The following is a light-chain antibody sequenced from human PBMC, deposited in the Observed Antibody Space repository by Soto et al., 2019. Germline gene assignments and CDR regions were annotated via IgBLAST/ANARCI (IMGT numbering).Light chain of an antibody. CDR3: CSYAGRSNVV. CDR2: EVN. CDR1: SGDVGTYNL. Sequence: QSALTQPASVSGSPGQSITISCTGTSGDVGTYNLVSWYQQHPGRAPKLITFEVNKRPSGVSNRLSGSKSGNTASLAISGLQADDEADYHCCSYAGRSNVVCGGGTKVTVL. V-gene: IGLV2-23*02. J-gene: IGLJ2*01.